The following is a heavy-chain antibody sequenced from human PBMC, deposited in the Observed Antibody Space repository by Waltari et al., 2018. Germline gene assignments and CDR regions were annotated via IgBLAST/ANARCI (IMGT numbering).Heavy chain of an antibody. CDR1: GFSPSHFG. Sequence: QVQPLESGGGVVTPGMSRRLSGDASGFSPSHFGMHWVRQAPGKGLDWVALSSFDGSTTYYADSVRGRFTISRDNSKNTLYLDINTLRVDDTAIYYCAKDAFGNTYLDHWGQGTLVTVSS. V-gene: IGHV3-30*18. J-gene: IGHJ5*02. CDR2: SSFDGSTT. D-gene: IGHD3-10*01. CDR3: AKDAFGNTYLDH.